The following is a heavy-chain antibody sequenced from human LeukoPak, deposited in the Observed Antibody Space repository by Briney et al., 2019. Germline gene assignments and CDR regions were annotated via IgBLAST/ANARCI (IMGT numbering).Heavy chain of an antibody. CDR1: GFTFSSYG. CDR2: ISWNSGSI. V-gene: IGHV3-9*01. D-gene: IGHD2-15*01. Sequence: PGGSLRLSCAASGFTFSSYGMHWVRQAPGKGLEWVSGISWNSGSIGYADSVKGRFTISRDNAKNSLYLQMNSLRAEDTALYYCAKDIGSLGGPPDYWGQGTLVTVSS. J-gene: IGHJ4*02. CDR3: AKDIGSLGGPPDY.